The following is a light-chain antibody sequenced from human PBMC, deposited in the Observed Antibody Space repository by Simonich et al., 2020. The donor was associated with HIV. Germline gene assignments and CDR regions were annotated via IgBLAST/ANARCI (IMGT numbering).Light chain of an antibody. V-gene: IGKV3D-20*01. J-gene: IGKJ2*01. CDR3: QQYGSSPGT. CDR2: DAS. Sequence: IVLTQSPGTLSLSPGERPTLSCRASKRVSSSFLAWYQQKPGLAPRLLIYDASSRATGIPDSFSGSGSGTDFTLTISRLEPEDFAVYYCQQYGSSPGTFGQGTKLEIK. CDR1: KRVSSSF.